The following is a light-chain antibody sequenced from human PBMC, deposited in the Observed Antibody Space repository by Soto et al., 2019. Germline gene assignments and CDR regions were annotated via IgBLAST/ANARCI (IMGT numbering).Light chain of an antibody. CDR2: AAS. CDR3: QQSYNNPIT. V-gene: IGKV1-39*01. J-gene: IGKJ5*01. CDR1: QTISNY. Sequence: DIQMTQSPSSLSASLGDRVTITCRASQTISNYLNWYQQKSGRAPELLVYAASNLQSGVPSRFTGRGSGTHFTLPISGLEPADFETYFCQQSYNNPITFGQGTRLEIK.